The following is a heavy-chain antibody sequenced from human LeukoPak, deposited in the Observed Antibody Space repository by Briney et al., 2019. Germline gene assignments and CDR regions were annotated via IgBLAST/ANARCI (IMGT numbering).Heavy chain of an antibody. J-gene: IGHJ4*02. D-gene: IGHD4-17*01. CDR3: AIFQGTYGDNENDH. V-gene: IGHV1-69*13. CDR1: GGTFRSYA. Sequence: VASVKVSCKASGGTFRSYAITWVRQAPGKGLEWMGGIIPMINTPKYAQKFQGRVSITADESTSIGYMEVSSLRSEDTAVYYCAIFQGTYGDNENDHWGQGTLVTVSS. CDR2: IIPMINTP.